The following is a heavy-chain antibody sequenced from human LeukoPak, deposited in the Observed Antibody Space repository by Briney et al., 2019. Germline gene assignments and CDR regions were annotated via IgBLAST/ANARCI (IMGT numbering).Heavy chain of an antibody. CDR3: ARDLVPYYYDSSGHSRWAFDI. D-gene: IGHD3-22*01. Sequence: SVKVSCKASGGTFSSYAISWVRQAPGQGLEWMGGIIPIFGTANYALKFQGRVTITADESTSTAYMELSSLRSEDTAVYYCARDLVPYYYDSSGHSRWAFDIWGQGTMVTVSS. CDR1: GGTFSSYA. V-gene: IGHV1-69*01. CDR2: IIPIFGTA. J-gene: IGHJ3*02.